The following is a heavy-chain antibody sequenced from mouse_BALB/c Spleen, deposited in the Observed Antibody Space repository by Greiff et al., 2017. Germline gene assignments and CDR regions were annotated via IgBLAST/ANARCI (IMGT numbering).Heavy chain of an antibody. CDR3: ARQGQPVEGGDY. V-gene: IGHV5-6*01. J-gene: IGHJ4*01. CDR2: ISSGGSYT. CDR1: GFTFSSYG. Sequence: EVQLVESGGDLVKPGGSLKLSCAASGFTFSSYGMSWVRQTPDKRLEWVATISSGGSYTYYPDSVKGRFTISRDNAKNTLYLQMSRLKAEDTAMYYCARQGQPVEGGDYWGQGTSVTVSS. D-gene: IGHD1-1*01.